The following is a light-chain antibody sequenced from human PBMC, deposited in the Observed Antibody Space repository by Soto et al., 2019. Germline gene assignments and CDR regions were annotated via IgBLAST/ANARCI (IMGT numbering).Light chain of an antibody. Sequence: DIQLTQSPSSLSASVGDSGTITCRASQSISSYLNWYQQKPGKAPKLLIYAASSLQSGVPSRFSGSGSGTDFTLTISSLQPEDFATYYCQQSYRVPLSFGQGTRLEIK. CDR3: QQSYRVPLS. CDR1: QSISSY. V-gene: IGKV1-39*01. J-gene: IGKJ5*01. CDR2: AAS.